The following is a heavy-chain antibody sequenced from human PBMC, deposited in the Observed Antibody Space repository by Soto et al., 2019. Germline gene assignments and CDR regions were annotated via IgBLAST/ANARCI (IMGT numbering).Heavy chain of an antibody. CDR1: GLTFSSYA. D-gene: IGHD2-15*01. J-gene: IGHJ4*02. CDR2: ISGSGSST. CDR3: AKDLGYCSGGSCLRFDY. Sequence: EVQLLESGGGLVQPGGSLRLSCAASGLTFSSYAMTWVRQAPGKGLEWVSAISGSGSSTYYADSLKGRFTISRDNSKNTLYLQMSSLRAEDTALYYCAKDLGYCSGGSCLRFDYWGQGTLVTVSS. V-gene: IGHV3-23*01.